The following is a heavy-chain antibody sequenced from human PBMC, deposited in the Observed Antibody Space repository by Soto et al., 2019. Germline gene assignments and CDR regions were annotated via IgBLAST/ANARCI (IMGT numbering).Heavy chain of an antibody. CDR1: GGSISSSNW. D-gene: IGHD4-17*01. CDR3: ARAHYGDYGYGMDV. Sequence: PSETLSLTCAVSGGSISSSNWWSWVRQPPGKGLEWIGEIYHSGTTYYNPSLKSRVTISVDRSKNQFSLKLSSVTVADTAVYYCARAHYGDYGYGMDVWGQGTTVTVSS. CDR2: IYHSGTT. V-gene: IGHV4-4*02. J-gene: IGHJ6*02.